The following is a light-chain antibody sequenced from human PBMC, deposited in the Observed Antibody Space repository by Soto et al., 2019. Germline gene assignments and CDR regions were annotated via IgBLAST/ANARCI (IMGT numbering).Light chain of an antibody. CDR1: QSLLYSSNNKNY. CDR3: MQTQQTRS. Sequence: DIVMTQSPDSLAVSLGERATINCKSSQSLLYSSNNKNYFAWYQQKPGQSPQLLIYLGSNRASGVPDRFSGSGSGTDFTLKISRVEAGDVGVYYCMQTQQTRSFGQGTKVDIK. CDR2: LGS. V-gene: IGKV2-28*01. J-gene: IGKJ1*01.